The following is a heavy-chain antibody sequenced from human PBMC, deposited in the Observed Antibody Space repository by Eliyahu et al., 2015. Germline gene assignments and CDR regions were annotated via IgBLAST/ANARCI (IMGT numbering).Heavy chain of an antibody. CDR3: ATGRQQVNGNWFDP. CDR2: INPNSGGT. D-gene: IGHD6-13*01. V-gene: IGHV1-2*02. J-gene: IGHJ5*02. Sequence: QVQLVQSGAEVKKPGASVNVSCKASGYRFTGYYIHWVRQAPGQGLEWLGWINPNSGGTNFAQKFQGRVTMTRDTSISTAYMELISLTSDDTAVYYCATGRQQVNGNWFDPWGHGTLVAVSS. CDR1: GYRFTGYY.